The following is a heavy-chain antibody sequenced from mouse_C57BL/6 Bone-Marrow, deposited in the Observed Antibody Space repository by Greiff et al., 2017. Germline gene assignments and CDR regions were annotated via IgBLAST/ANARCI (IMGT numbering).Heavy chain of an antibody. J-gene: IGHJ1*03. Sequence: QVQLQQPGAELVRPGSSVKLSCKASGYTFTSYWMHWVKQRPIQGLEWIGNIDPSDSETHYNQKFKDKATLTVDKSSSTAYMQLSSLTSEDSAVYYCARYTTVVATSNWYFDVWGTGTTVTVSS. V-gene: IGHV1-52*01. CDR3: ARYTTVVATSNWYFDV. D-gene: IGHD1-1*01. CDR2: IDPSDSET. CDR1: GYTFTSYW.